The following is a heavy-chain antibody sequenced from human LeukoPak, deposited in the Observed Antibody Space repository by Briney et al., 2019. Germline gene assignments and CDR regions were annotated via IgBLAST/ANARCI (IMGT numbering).Heavy chain of an antibody. CDR1: GYTFTSYG. D-gene: IGHD2-2*01. V-gene: IGHV1-18*01. Sequence: ASVKVSCKASGYTFTSYGISWVRQAPGQGLEWMGWISAYNGNTNYAQKLQGRVTMTTDTSTSTAYMELRSLRSDDTAVYYCARDRRGVVVPAARYFQHWGQGTLVTVSS. CDR2: ISAYNGNT. CDR3: ARDRRGVVVPAARYFQH. J-gene: IGHJ1*01.